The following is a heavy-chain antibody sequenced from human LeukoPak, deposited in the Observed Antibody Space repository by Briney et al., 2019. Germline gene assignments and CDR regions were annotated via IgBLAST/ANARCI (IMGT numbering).Heavy chain of an antibody. J-gene: IGHJ4*02. CDR2: ISPTGSTT. D-gene: IGHD6-6*01. CDR3: ARGPNSNWSGLDF. Sequence: GGSLRLSCTASGFSFSGHWMHWARQLPGKGLVWVSRISPTGSTTSYADSVKGRFSVSRDNAKNTLYLQVNNLRAEDTAVYYCARGPNSNWSGLDFWGQGTLLTVSS. V-gene: IGHV3-74*01. CDR1: GFSFSGHW.